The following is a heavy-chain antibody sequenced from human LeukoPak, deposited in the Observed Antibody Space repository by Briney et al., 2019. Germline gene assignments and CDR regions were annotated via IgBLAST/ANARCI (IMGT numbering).Heavy chain of an antibody. Sequence: PSQTLSLTCTVSGASIKSGSYYWSWVRQPAGKGLEWIGHCHTDGTTNYNPSLKRRVTVSLDTSKHQFSMKLSAVTAADTAVYFCATRFCSGMHCPGNFDYWGQGTLLTVSS. V-gene: IGHV4-61*09. J-gene: IGHJ4*02. D-gene: IGHD2-15*01. CDR3: ATRFCSGMHCPGNFDY. CDR1: GASIKSGSYY. CDR2: CHTDGTT.